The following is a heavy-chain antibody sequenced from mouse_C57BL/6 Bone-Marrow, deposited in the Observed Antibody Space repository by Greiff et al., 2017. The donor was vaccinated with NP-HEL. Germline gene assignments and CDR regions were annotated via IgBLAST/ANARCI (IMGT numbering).Heavy chain of an antibody. Sequence: QVQLKESGTELVKPGASVKLSCKASGYTFTSYWMHWVKQRPGQGLEWIGNINPSNGGTNYNEKFKSKATLTVDKSSSTAYMQLSSLTSEDSAVYYCARGIRGLLLLFWGQGTLVTVSA. CDR2: INPSNGGT. V-gene: IGHV1-53*01. CDR1: GYTFTSYW. CDR3: ARGIRGLLLLF. J-gene: IGHJ3*01. D-gene: IGHD1-1*01.